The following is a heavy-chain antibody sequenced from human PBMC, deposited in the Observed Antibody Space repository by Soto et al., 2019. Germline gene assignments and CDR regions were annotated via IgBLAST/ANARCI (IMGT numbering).Heavy chain of an antibody. CDR1: GGPISSYY. CDR2: IYYSGST. J-gene: IGHJ4*02. Sequence: PSETLSLTCTLSGGPISSYYWSLVRPPPGQGLEWIGYIYYSGSTNYTPSLKSRVTISVDTSKNQFSLKLSSVTAADTAVYYCARHDGSSWYKYFDYWGQGTLVTVSS. V-gene: IGHV4-59*01. CDR3: ARHDGSSWYKYFDY. D-gene: IGHD6-13*01.